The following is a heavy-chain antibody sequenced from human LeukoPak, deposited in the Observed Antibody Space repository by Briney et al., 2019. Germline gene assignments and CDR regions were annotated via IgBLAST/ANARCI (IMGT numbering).Heavy chain of an antibody. CDR1: GXTFSGYG. Sequence: PGGSLRLSCAASGXTFSGYGMHWVRQAPGKGLEWVAIIWYDGSNKYYADSVKGRFTISRDNSNNTLYLQMNSLRVEDTAVYYCAKDKMYTSTSHHYYAMDVWGQGTTVTVSS. J-gene: IGHJ6*02. V-gene: IGHV3-30*02. D-gene: IGHD5-24*01. CDR3: AKDKMYTSTSHHYYAMDV. CDR2: IWYDGSNK.